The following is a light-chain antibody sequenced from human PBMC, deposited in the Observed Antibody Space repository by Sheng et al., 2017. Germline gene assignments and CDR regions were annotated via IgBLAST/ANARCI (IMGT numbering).Light chain of an antibody. J-gene: IGKJ1*01. CDR3: QQRSNWSWT. V-gene: IGKV3D-20*02. CDR2: ETS. CDR1: QIVSNSY. Sequence: EIVLTQFPDTLSLSPGQRATLSCRASQIVSNSYLAWYQQKPGQAPRLLIYETSSKTTGTPDRFSGSGSGTDFTLTISGLEPEDFAVYYCQQRSNWSWTFGQGTKVEIK.